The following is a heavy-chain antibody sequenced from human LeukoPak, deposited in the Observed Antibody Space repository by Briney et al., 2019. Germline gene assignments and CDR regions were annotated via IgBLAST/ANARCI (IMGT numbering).Heavy chain of an antibody. V-gene: IGHV1-2*02. J-gene: IGHJ4*02. CDR1: GYTFTGYY. CDR2: INPNSGGT. CDR3: ARDHSSGWYGEGNYFDY. Sequence: GASVKVSCKASGYTFTGYYMHWVRQAPGQGLEWMGWINPNSGGTNYAQKFQGRVTMTTDTSTSTAYMELRSLRSDDTAVYYCARDHSSGWYGEGNYFDYWGQGTLVTVSS. D-gene: IGHD6-19*01.